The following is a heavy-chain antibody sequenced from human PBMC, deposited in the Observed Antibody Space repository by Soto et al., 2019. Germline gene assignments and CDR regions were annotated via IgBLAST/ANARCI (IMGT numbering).Heavy chain of an antibody. V-gene: IGHV4-30-4*01. Sequence: SETLSLTCTVSGGSISSGDYYWSWIRQPPGKGLEWIGYIYYSGSTYYNPSLKSRVTISVDTSKNQFSLKLSSVTAADTAVYYCARDLRSRGWFDPWGPGILVTVSS. J-gene: IGHJ5*02. CDR1: GGSISSGDYY. CDR2: IYYSGST. CDR3: ARDLRSRGWFDP.